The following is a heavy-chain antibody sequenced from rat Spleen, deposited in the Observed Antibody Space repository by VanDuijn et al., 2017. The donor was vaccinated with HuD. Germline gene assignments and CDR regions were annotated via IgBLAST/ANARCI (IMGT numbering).Heavy chain of an antibody. CDR2: ITNTGGSI. J-gene: IGHJ3*01. V-gene: IGHV5-31*01. Sequence: EVQLVESGGDLMQPGRSMNFSCVASGFTFNNYWMTWIRQAPGKGLEWVASITNTGGSIYYPYSVKGRFTISRDPAQNTLYLQMNSLRSEDTATYYCSRNNYGGSSELGWFAYWGQGTLVTVSS. CDR1: GFTFNNYW. D-gene: IGHD1-11*01. CDR3: SRNNYGGSSELGWFAY.